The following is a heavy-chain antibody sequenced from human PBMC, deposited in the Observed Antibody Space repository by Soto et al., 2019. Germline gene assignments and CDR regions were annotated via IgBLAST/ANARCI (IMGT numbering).Heavy chain of an antibody. D-gene: IGHD3-10*01. CDR2: INHSGRT. Sequence: SETLSLTCAVYGGSFSGYYWSWIRQPPGKGLEWIGEINHSGRTNYNPSLKSRVTISVDTSKNQFALKLSSVTAADTAVYYWARVAPTMVRGVIDYYYYYYMDVWGKGTTVTVSS. V-gene: IGHV4-34*01. CDR1: GGSFSGYY. CDR3: ARVAPTMVRGVIDYYYYYYMDV. J-gene: IGHJ6*03.